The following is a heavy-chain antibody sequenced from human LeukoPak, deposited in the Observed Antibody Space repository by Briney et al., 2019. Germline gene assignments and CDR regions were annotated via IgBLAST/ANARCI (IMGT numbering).Heavy chain of an antibody. CDR2: ISAYNGNT. Sequence: VASVKVSCKASGYTFTSYGISWVRQAPGQGLEWMGWISAYNGNTNYAQKFQGRVTITADKSTSTAYMELSSLRSEDTAVYYCARDGYSGYDLIPIYWGQGTLVTVSS. CDR3: ARDGYSGYDLIPIY. CDR1: GYTFTSYG. J-gene: IGHJ4*02. V-gene: IGHV1-18*01. D-gene: IGHD5-12*01.